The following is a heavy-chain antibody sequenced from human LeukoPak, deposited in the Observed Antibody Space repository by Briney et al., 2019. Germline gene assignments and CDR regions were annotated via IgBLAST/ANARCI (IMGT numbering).Heavy chain of an antibody. D-gene: IGHD1-7*01. CDR3: ARGYNWNYYFDY. CDR1: GYTFTGYY. Sequence: ASVKVSCKASGYTFTGYYMHWVRQAPRQGLEWMGWINPNSGGTNYAQKFQGRVTMTRDTSISTAYMELSRLRSDDTAVYYCARGYNWNYYFDYWGQGTLVTVSS. J-gene: IGHJ4*02. CDR2: INPNSGGT. V-gene: IGHV1-2*02.